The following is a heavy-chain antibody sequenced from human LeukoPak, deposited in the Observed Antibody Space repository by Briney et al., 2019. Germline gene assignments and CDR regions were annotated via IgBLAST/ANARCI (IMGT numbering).Heavy chain of an antibody. D-gene: IGHD2-2*01. V-gene: IGHV1-69*13. J-gene: IGHJ4*02. CDR1: GGTFSSYA. CDR2: IIPIFGTA. Sequence: GASVKVPCKASGGTFSSYAISWVRQAPGQGLEWMGGIIPIFGTANYAQKFQGRVTITADESTSTAYMELSSLRSEDTVVYYCATHLGYCSSTSCFLRDWGQGTLVTVSS. CDR3: ATHLGYCSSTSCFLRD.